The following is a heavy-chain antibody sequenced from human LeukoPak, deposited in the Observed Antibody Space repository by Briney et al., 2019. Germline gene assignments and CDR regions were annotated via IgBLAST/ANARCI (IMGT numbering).Heavy chain of an antibody. CDR3: ARDCIYSSSSDYYYHYMDV. CDR2: MSNRSSTL. Sequence: GGSETLSCAACGFTFSRDSVNCGRQAPGKGGGGGGFMSNRSSTLHYAACVKGRFHIPRDNAKTSLYLQMNSLRAEDPAVYYCARDCIYSSSSDYYYHYMDVWGKGPTVSVSS. D-gene: IGHD6-6*01. CDR1: GFTFSRDS. J-gene: IGHJ6*03. V-gene: IGHV3-48*04.